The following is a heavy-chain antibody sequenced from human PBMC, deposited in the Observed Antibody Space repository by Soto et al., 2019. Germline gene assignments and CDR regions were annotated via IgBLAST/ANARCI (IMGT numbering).Heavy chain of an antibody. V-gene: IGHV3-23*01. J-gene: IGHJ4*02. CDR2: LAAGDTGT. CDR1: GFTVSTYT. D-gene: IGHD2-21*02. CDR3: AGESGAWYG. Sequence: PVGSLRLSCVASGFTVSTYTMSWVRQAPGKGLEWVSALAAGDTGTYYADSVKGRFTISTDKSKNTLFLQMNSLRVEDTALYYCAGESGAWYGWGQGTLVTVSS.